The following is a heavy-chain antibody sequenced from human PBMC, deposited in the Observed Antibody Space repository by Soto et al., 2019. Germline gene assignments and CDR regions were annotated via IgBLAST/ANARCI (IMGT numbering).Heavy chain of an antibody. D-gene: IGHD2-15*01. V-gene: IGHV1-69*06. CDR3: ATTPGLECSGGSCYSNY. J-gene: IGHJ4*02. CDR1: GGTFSSYA. CDR2: IIPIFGTA. Sequence: QVQLVQSGAEVKKPGSSVKVSCKASGGTFSSYAISWVRQAPGQGLEWMGGIIPIFGTANYAQKFQGRVTITADKSTSTAYMELSSLRSGDTAVYYCATTPGLECSGGSCYSNYWGQGTLVTVSS.